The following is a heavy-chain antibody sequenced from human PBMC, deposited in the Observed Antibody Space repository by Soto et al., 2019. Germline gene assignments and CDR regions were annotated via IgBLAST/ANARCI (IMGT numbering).Heavy chain of an antibody. CDR3: ARVQYSGDDFKLAFDI. J-gene: IGHJ3*02. D-gene: IGHD5-12*01. CDR1: GYTFDNYA. CDR2: IHARNGYT. Sequence: QVQLVQSGAQVKKPGASVKVSCKASGYTFDNYALHWVRQAPGRRLEWMGRIHARNGYTKYSQSFQGRVTITRDTSASTDHMDLSSLRSEDTAVYYCARVQYSGDDFKLAFDIWGQGTRVTVSS. V-gene: IGHV1-3*01.